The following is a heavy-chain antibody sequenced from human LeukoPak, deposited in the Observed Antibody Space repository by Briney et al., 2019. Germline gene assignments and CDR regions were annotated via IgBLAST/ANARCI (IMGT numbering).Heavy chain of an antibody. J-gene: IGHJ6*02. Sequence: QPGGSLRLFCAASGITFSSYAMTWVRQAPGKGLEWVSGISGSGGSTYYADSVKGRFAISRDNSKNTLFLQLHNLRVEDTALYYCARDLHYYVAMDVWGQGTTVTVSS. CDR2: ISGSGGST. CDR3: ARDLHYYVAMDV. V-gene: IGHV3-23*01. D-gene: IGHD3-10*02. CDR1: GITFSSYA.